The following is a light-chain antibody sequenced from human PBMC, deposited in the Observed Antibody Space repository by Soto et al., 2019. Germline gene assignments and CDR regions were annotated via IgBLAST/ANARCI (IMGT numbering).Light chain of an antibody. J-gene: IGKJ1*01. CDR2: AAS. V-gene: IGKV1-12*01. CDR1: QGISSS. CDR3: QQANSFPWT. Sequence: DIQMTQSPSSVSASVGDRVTITCRASQGISSSLAWYQQKPGKAPQLLIYAASILQSGVPSRFSGSGSGTDFTLTISSLQPEDFATYYCQQANSFPWTCGQGTKVDIK.